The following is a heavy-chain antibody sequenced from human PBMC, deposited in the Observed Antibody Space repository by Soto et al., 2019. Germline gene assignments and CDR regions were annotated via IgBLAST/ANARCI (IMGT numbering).Heavy chain of an antibody. V-gene: IGHV4-31*03. Sequence: SSETLSLTCTVSGGSISSGGYYWSWIRQHPGKGLEWIGYIYYSGSTYYNPSLKTRVTISLDKSKSQFSLKLNSVTAADSAVYFCARLEGLATISYYFDFWGPGALVTVSS. D-gene: IGHD3-9*01. CDR1: GGSISSGGYY. CDR2: IYYSGST. J-gene: IGHJ4*02. CDR3: ARLEGLATISYYFDF.